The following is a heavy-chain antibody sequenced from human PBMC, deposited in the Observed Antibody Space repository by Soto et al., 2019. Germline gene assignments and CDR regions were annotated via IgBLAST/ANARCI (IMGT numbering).Heavy chain of an antibody. CDR2: TNPNSGGT. V-gene: IGHV1-2*04. Sequence: ASVKVSCKASGYTFSGYYMHWVRQAPGQGLEWMGWTNPNSGGTNYAQKFQGWVTMTRDTSISTAYMELSRLRSDDTAVYYCAREMWGIAVAGKAEYYFDYWGQGTLVTVSS. CDR1: GYTFSGYY. J-gene: IGHJ4*02. D-gene: IGHD6-19*01. CDR3: AREMWGIAVAGKAEYYFDY.